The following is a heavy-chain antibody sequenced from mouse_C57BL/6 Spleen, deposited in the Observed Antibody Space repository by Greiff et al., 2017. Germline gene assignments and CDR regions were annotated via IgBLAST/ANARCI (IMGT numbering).Heavy chain of an antibody. CDR1: GYTFTSYW. CDR2: IDPSDSET. J-gene: IGHJ2*01. CDR3: AREYSNCGSFDY. D-gene: IGHD2-5*01. Sequence: QVQLQQPGAELVRPGSSVKLSCKASGYTFTSYWMHWVKQRPIKGLEWIGNIDPSDSETHYNQKFKNKATLTVDKSSSTAYMQISSLTSEDSAVYYCAREYSNCGSFDYWGQGTTLTVSS. V-gene: IGHV1-52*01.